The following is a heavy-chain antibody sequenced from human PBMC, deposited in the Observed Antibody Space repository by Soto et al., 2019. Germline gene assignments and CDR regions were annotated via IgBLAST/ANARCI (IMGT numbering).Heavy chain of an antibody. D-gene: IGHD2-21*01. CDR2: MSQKGGA. CDR3: ATGNVDSGIED. Sequence: SETRSLTCVVSAGSLSTYEWWTWVRQRPGKGLEWIANMSQKGGAKYTPSLKSPVTISADSFKSHFSLRSTAVTAADTAVYNCATGNVDSGIEDWGQGTQVTVSS. V-gene: IGHV4-4*02. J-gene: IGHJ4*02. CDR1: AGSLSTYEW.